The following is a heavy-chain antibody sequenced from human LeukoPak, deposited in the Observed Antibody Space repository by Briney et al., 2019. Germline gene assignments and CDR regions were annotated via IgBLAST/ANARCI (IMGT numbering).Heavy chain of an antibody. Sequence: GRSLRLSCAASGFTFSSYGMHWVRQAPGKGLEWVAVISYDGSNEYYADSVKGRFTISRDNSKNTLYLQMNSLRAEDTAVYYCAKDRSSSWWGRWFDPWGQGTLVTVSS. D-gene: IGHD6-13*01. CDR3: AKDRSSSWWGRWFDP. CDR1: GFTFSSYG. V-gene: IGHV3-30*18. J-gene: IGHJ5*02. CDR2: ISYDGSNE.